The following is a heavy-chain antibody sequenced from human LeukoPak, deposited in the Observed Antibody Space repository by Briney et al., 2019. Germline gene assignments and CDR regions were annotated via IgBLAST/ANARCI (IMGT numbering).Heavy chain of an antibody. Sequence: SETLSLTCTVSGGSIRSGSHYWAWLRQPPGKGLEWIGSIYYSGSTYYNPSLENRVTIPIDTSKNHFSLKLSSLSAADTSVYYCAKRDDSGGNLVDLWGQGTLVTVS. V-gene: IGHV4-39*02. CDR2: IYYSGST. J-gene: IGHJ4*02. D-gene: IGHD3-22*01. CDR3: AKRDDSGGNLVDL. CDR1: GGSIRSGSHY.